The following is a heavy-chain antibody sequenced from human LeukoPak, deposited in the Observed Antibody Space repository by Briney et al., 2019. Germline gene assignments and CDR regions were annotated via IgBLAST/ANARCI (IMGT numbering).Heavy chain of an antibody. V-gene: IGHV5-51*01. D-gene: IGHD6-19*01. J-gene: IGHJ4*02. Sequence: GESLKISCKGSGYSFTSYWIGWVRQMPGKGLEWMGIIYPGDSDTRYSPSFQGQVTISADKSINTAYLQWSSLKASDTAMYYCARRGIAVAAHPDYWGQGTLVTVSS. CDR1: GYSFTSYW. CDR2: IYPGDSDT. CDR3: ARRGIAVAAHPDY.